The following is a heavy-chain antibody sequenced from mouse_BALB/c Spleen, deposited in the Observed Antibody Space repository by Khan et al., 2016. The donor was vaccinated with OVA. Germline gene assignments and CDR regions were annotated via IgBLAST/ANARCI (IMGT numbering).Heavy chain of an antibody. V-gene: IGHV1-26*01. CDR1: GYSFTGYY. J-gene: IGHJ3*01. D-gene: IGHD2-14*01. CDR3: ARGYDFFAY. CDR2: VNPNTGNT. Sequence: VRLQQSGPDLVKPGASVKMSCKASGYSFTGYYMNWVKQSHGKSLECIGRVNPNTGNTNYNQKFRGKAILIVDTSSSTAYMEIRSLTSEDSAVYYCARGYDFFAYWGQGTLVTVSA.